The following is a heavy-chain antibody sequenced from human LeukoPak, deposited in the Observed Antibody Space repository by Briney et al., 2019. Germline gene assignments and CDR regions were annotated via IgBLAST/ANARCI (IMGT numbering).Heavy chain of an antibody. V-gene: IGHV4-30-2*01. CDR2: IYHSGST. CDR1: GGSISSGGYS. D-gene: IGHD6-13*01. CDR3: VRDSGWFRFDY. Sequence: SETLSLTCAVSGGSISSGGYSWSWIRQPPGKGLEWIGYIYHSGSTYYNPSLKSRVTISVDRSKNQFSLKLSSVTAADTAVYYCVRDSGWFRFDYWGQGTLVTVSP. J-gene: IGHJ4*02.